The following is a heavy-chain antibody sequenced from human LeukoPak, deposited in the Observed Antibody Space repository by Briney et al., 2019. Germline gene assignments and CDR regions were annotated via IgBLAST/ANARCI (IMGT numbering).Heavy chain of an antibody. D-gene: IGHD2-15*01. CDR3: ARGPYCSGGSCYGYFDY. CDR1: GGSISSYY. CDR2: IYTSGST. V-gene: IGHV4-4*07. J-gene: IGHJ4*02. Sequence: SETLSLTCTVSGGSISSYYWSWIRQPAGKGLEWIGRIYTSGSTNYNPSLKSRVTMSVDTSKNQFSLKLSSVTAADTAVYYCARGPYCSGGSCYGYFDYWGQGTLVTVSS.